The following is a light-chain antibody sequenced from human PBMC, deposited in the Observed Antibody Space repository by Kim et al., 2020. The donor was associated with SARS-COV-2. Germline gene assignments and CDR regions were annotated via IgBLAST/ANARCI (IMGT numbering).Light chain of an antibody. V-gene: IGLV3-21*03. CDR2: DDS. CDR1: NIGSKS. CDR3: QVWGSSSDV. Sequence: SYELTQPPSVSVAPGKTARITCGGNNIGSKSVHWCQQKPGQAPVLVVYDDSDRPSGIPERFSGSNSGNTATLTISRVEAGDEADYYCQVWGSSSDVFGTG. J-gene: IGLJ1*01.